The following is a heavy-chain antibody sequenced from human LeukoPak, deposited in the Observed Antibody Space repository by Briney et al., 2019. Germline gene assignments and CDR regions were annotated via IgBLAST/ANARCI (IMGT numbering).Heavy chain of an antibody. CDR1: GFTFSSYG. CDR3: AKDRGAYSSSWLY. V-gene: IGHV3-30*02. J-gene: IGHJ4*02. D-gene: IGHD6-6*01. Sequence: PGGSLRLSCAASGFTFSSYGMHWVRQAPGKGLEWVAFIRYDGSNKYYADSVKGRFTISRDNSKNTLYLQMNSLRAEDTAVYYCAKDRGAYSSSWLYWGQGTLVTVSS. CDR2: IRYDGSNK.